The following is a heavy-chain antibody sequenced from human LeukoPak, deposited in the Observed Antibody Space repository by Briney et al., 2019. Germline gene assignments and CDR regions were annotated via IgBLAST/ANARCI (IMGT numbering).Heavy chain of an antibody. Sequence: GGSLRLSCAASGFTFGRYSTNWVRHARGEGLGCVTSIIISSNYIYYADSVKGRFTISRDNAKNSLYLQVNSLRAEDTAVYYCARGSRLGVVGRDAFDIWGQGTVVTVSS. V-gene: IGHV3-21*01. CDR3: ARGSRLGVVGRDAFDI. CDR1: GFTFGRYS. CDR2: IIISSNYI. J-gene: IGHJ3*02. D-gene: IGHD3-3*01.